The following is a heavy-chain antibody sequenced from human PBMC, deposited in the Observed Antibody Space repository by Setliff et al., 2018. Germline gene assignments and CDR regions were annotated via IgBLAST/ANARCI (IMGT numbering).Heavy chain of an antibody. Sequence: SETLSLTCTVSGGSISSMSYYWGWIRQPPGKGLEWIGSISFSGSAYFSPSLKSRVAISLDTSTNVFSLKLSSLIAADTAVYYCARDNTIVGATDYWGQGALVTVSS. CDR2: ISFSGSA. J-gene: IGHJ4*02. V-gene: IGHV4-39*02. CDR3: ARDNTIVGATDY. CDR1: GGSISSMSYY. D-gene: IGHD1-26*01.